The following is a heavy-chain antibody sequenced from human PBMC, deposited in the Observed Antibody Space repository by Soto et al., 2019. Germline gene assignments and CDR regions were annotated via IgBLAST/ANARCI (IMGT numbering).Heavy chain of an antibody. CDR2: ISGSGGST. V-gene: IGHV3-23*01. CDR3: AKTLNLAAAGPRSPGAFDI. D-gene: IGHD6-13*01. CDR1: GFTFSSYA. Sequence: GGSLRLSCAASGFTFSSYAMSWVRQAPGKGLEWVSAISGSGGSTYYADSVKGRFTISRDNSKNTLYLQMNSLRAEDTAVYYCAKTLNLAAAGPRSPGAFDIWGQGTMVTVSS. J-gene: IGHJ3*02.